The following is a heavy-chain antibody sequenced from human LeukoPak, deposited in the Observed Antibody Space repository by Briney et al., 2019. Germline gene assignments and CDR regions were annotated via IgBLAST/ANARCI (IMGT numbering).Heavy chain of an antibody. Sequence: SQTLSLTCTVSGGSISSGDYYWSWIRQPPGKGLEWIGYIYYSGSTYCNPSLKSRVTISVDTSKNQFSLKLSSVTAADTAVYYCARDSAVTRNFDYWGQGTLVTVSS. D-gene: IGHD4-17*01. CDR1: GGSISSGDYY. J-gene: IGHJ4*02. CDR2: IYYSGST. V-gene: IGHV4-30-4*01. CDR3: ARDSAVTRNFDY.